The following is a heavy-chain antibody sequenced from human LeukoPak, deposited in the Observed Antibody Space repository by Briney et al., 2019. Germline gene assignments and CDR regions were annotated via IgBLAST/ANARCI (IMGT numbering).Heavy chain of an antibody. CDR3: ARGWEARDY. V-gene: IGHV3-21*01. D-gene: IGHD1-26*01. Sequence: GGSLRLSCAASGFTFSSYSMNWVRQAPGKGLEWVSSINSSSSYIYYADSVKGRFTICRDNAKNSLYLQMNGRRAEDTAVYYCARGWEARDYWGQGTLVTVSS. CDR1: GFTFSSYS. CDR2: INSSSSYI. J-gene: IGHJ4*02.